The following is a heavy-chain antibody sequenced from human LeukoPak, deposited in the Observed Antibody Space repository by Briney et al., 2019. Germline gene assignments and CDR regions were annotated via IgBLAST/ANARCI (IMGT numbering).Heavy chain of an antibody. CDR2: ISGSGDSI. CDR1: GFTFSSYE. CDR3: ARDWATTWYGEYFDY. J-gene: IGHJ4*02. Sequence: PGGSLRLSCAASGFTFSSYEMNWVRQPPGKGLEWVSHISGSGDSIYYADSVKGRFTISRDNAKNLLYLQMNSLRAEDTAVYYCARDWATTWYGEYFDYWGQGTLVTVSS. D-gene: IGHD3-10*01. V-gene: IGHV3-48*03.